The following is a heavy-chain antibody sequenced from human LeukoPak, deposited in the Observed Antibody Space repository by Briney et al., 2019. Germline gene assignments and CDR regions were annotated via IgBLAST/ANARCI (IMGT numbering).Heavy chain of an antibody. D-gene: IGHD4-17*01. CDR3: VRIATVTTPDY. CDR1: GFTFSTYW. Sequence: GGSLRLSCAASGFTFSTYWMHWVRQPLGKGLVWVSRINPDGSTTNYADSVKGRFTISRDNAKNTLYLQMNSLTVEDTAVYYCVRIATVTTPDYWGQGTLVTASS. V-gene: IGHV3-74*01. CDR2: INPDGSTT. J-gene: IGHJ4*02.